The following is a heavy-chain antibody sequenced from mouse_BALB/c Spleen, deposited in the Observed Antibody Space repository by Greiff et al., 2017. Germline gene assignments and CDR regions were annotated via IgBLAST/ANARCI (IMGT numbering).Heavy chain of an antibody. CDR3: ARAGNYIYAMDY. Sequence: DVQLQESGPGLVKPSQSLSLTCSVTGYSITSGYYWNWIRQFPGNKLEWMGYISYDGSNNYNPSLKNRISITRDTSKNQFFLKLNSVTTEDTATYYCARAGNYIYAMDYWGQGTSVTVSS. J-gene: IGHJ4*01. D-gene: IGHD2-1*01. V-gene: IGHV3-6*02. CDR2: ISYDGSN. CDR1: GYSITSGYY.